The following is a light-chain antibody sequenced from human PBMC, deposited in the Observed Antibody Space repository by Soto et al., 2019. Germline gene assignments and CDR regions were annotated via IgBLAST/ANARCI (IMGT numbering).Light chain of an antibody. Sequence: IQMTQSPSSVSASVGDRVTITCRASQDISSWLAWYQQKPGKASKLLIYAASNLQSGVPSRFSGSGSGTDFTLTITSLQPEDFATYYCQQATGFPVSFGGGTKVEIK. V-gene: IGKV1-12*01. CDR1: QDISSW. CDR2: AAS. CDR3: QQATGFPVS. J-gene: IGKJ4*01.